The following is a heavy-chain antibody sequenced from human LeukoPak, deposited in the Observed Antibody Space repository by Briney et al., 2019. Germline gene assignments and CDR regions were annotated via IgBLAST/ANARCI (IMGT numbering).Heavy chain of an antibody. D-gene: IGHD2-15*01. J-gene: IGHJ2*01. CDR3: TKEFCGSRAACAGGSYYDF. CDR2: IRHDGNAK. V-gene: IGHV3-7*01. CDR1: GFAFSDFW. Sequence: PGGSLRLSCAASGFAFSDFWMSWVRQAPGKGLEWVANIRHDGNAKNYVPSVRGRFTISREDAANSLYLQMRSLGAGDTALYYCTKEFCGSRAACAGGSYYDFWGRGALVTVSS.